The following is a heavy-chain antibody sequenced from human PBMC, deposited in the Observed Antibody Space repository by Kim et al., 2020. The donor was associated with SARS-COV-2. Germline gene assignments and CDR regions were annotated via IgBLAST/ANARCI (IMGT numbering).Heavy chain of an antibody. CDR2: ISSSSSTI. CDR1: GFTFSSYS. D-gene: IGHD3-22*01. CDR3: ARDYDSSGYAGMDV. J-gene: IGHJ6*02. Sequence: GGSLRLSCAASGFTFSSYSMNWVRQAPGKGLEWVSYISSSSSTIYYADSVKGRFTISRDNAKNSLYLQMNSLRAEDTAVYYCARDYDSSGYAGMDVWGQGTTVTVSS. V-gene: IGHV3-48*04.